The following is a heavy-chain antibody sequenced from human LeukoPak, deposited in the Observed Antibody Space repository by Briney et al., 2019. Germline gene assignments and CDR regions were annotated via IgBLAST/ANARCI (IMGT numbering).Heavy chain of an antibody. Sequence: SQTLSLTCTVSGGSISSSESHWSWIRQPPEKGLEWIGYISYSGGTSYNPSLRSRLTMSLVTSNNQVSLKLSSVTAADTAVYYCARGGKASAFDIWGQGAMVTVSS. CDR1: GGSISSSESH. V-gene: IGHV4-30-4*08. CDR2: ISYSGGT. J-gene: IGHJ3*02. CDR3: ARGGKASAFDI.